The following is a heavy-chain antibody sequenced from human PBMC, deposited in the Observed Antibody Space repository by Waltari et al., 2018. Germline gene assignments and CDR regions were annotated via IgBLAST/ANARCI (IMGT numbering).Heavy chain of an antibody. Sequence: QVQLVESGGGVVQPGRSLRLSCAASGFTFRSYGMHWVPQAPAQGLEWVAVIWYDGSNKYYADSVKGRFTISRDNSKNTLYLQMNSLRAEDTAVYYCARDGRCSSTSCMGGMDVWGQGTTVTVSS. D-gene: IGHD2-2*01. CDR2: IWYDGSNK. J-gene: IGHJ6*02. V-gene: IGHV3-33*01. CDR3: ARDGRCSSTSCMGGMDV. CDR1: GFTFRSYG.